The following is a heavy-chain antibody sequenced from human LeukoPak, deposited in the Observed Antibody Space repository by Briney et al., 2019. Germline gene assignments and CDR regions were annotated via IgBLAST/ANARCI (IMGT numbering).Heavy chain of an antibody. CDR3: ARDQMRYDILTGNYRDYYYMDV. J-gene: IGHJ6*03. CDR2: SSSRSNYI. CDR1: GFTFSSYS. Sequence: GGSLRLSCAASGFTFSSYSMNWVRQAPGKGLEWVSSSSSRSNYIYYADSVKGRFTISRDNAKNSLYLQMNSLRAEGTAVYYCARDQMRYDILTGNYRDYYYMDVWGKGTTVTVSS. D-gene: IGHD3-9*01. V-gene: IGHV3-21*01.